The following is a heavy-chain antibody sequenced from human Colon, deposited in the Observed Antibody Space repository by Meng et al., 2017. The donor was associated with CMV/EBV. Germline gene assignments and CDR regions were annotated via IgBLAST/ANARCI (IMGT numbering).Heavy chain of an antibody. CDR2: IIPILGIA. J-gene: IGHJ6*02. D-gene: IGHD5-18*01. V-gene: IGHV1-69*10. CDR3: ASEVDTAMVTYYYYGMDV. CDR1: GGTFSSYA. Sequence: SVKVSCKASGGTFSSYAISWVRLAPGQGLEWMGGIIPILGIANYAQKFQGRVTITADKSTSTAYMELSSLRSEDTAVYYCASEVDTAMVTYYYYGMDVWGQGTTVTVSS.